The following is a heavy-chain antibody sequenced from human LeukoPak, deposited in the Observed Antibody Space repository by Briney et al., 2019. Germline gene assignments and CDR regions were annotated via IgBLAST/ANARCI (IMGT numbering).Heavy chain of an antibody. CDR1: GFTFSDYY. J-gene: IGHJ4*02. V-gene: IGHV3-11*01. CDR3: AKDASSDFDY. Sequence: GGSLRLSCAASGFTFSDYYMSWIRQAPGKGLEWVSYISSSGGSTYYADSVKGRFTISRDNSKNTLYLQMNSLRAEDTAVYYCAKDASSDFDYWGQGTLVTVSS. D-gene: IGHD2-2*01. CDR2: ISSSGGST.